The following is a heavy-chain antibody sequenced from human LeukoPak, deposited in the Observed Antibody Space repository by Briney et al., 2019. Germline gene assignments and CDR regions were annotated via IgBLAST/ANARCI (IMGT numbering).Heavy chain of an antibody. CDR1: EYTFTGYY. CDR3: ARDVGPPRGVGNWFDP. V-gene: IGHV1-2*02. CDR2: INPNSGGT. J-gene: IGHJ5*02. D-gene: IGHD1-26*01. Sequence: GASVKVSCKASEYTFTGYYMHWVRQAPGQGLEWMGWINPNSGGTNYAQKFQGRVTMTRDTSISTAYMELSRLRSDDTAVYYCARDVGPPRGVGNWFDPWGQGTLVTVSS.